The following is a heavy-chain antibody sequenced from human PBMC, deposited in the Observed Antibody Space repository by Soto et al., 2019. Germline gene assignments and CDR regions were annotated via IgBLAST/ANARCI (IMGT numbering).Heavy chain of an antibody. D-gene: IGHD6-13*01. CDR3: ATLAAAGTSGLFDI. J-gene: IGHJ3*02. V-gene: IGHV4-39*01. CDR1: GGSISSSSYY. Sequence: SDTLSLTCTVSGGSISSSSYYWGWIRQPPGKGLEWIGSIYYSGSTYYNPSLKSRVTISVDTSKNQFSLKLSSVTAADTAVYYCATLAAAGTSGLFDIWGQGTMVTVS. CDR2: IYYSGST.